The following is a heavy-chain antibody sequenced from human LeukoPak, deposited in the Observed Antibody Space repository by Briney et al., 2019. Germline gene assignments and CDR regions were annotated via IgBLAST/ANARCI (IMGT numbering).Heavy chain of an antibody. CDR3: AREGAVPGIDP. CDR2: ISHSGST. CDR1: GYSITSGFS. V-gene: IGHV4-38-2*02. J-gene: IGHJ5*02. D-gene: IGHD3-16*01. Sequence: KPSETLSLTCAIFGYSITSGFSWGWIRQTPGTGLEWIGTISHSGSTDYKSTLESRLTISMDTSKNQFSLRLTSVTAADTAVYYCAREGAVPGIDPWGQGTLVTVSS.